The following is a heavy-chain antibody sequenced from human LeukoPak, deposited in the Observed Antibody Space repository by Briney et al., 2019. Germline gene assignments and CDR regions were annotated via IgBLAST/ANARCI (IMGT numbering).Heavy chain of an antibody. J-gene: IGHJ4*02. D-gene: IGHD5-18*01. CDR1: GFTFDDYA. Sequence: PGRSLRLSCAASGFTFDDYAMHWVRQAPGKGLEWVSGISWNSGSIGYADSVKGRFTISRDNAKNSLYLQMNSLRAEDTALYYCAKGREAYGSYGPPDFDYWGQGTLVTVSS. CDR2: ISWNSGSI. CDR3: AKGREAYGSYGPPDFDY. V-gene: IGHV3-9*01.